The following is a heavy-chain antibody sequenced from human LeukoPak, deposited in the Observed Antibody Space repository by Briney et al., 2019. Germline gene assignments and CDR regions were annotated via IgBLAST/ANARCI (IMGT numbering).Heavy chain of an antibody. D-gene: IGHD6-19*01. V-gene: IGHV3-20*04. CDR2: ITWNGNSA. CDR1: GFDYDDYV. CDR3: AKGLTYSSGWYGYAAFDI. J-gene: IGHJ3*02. Sequence: PGGSLRLSCAASGFDYDDYVMSWVRQVPGKGLEWVAGITWNGNSAGYADSVKGRFTISRDNAKNTLYLQMNSLRAVDTAVYYCAKGLTYSSGWYGYAAFDIWGQGTMVTVSS.